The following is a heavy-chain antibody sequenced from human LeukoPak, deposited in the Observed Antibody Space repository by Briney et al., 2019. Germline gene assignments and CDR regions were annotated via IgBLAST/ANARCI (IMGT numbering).Heavy chain of an antibody. D-gene: IGHD6-19*01. CDR1: GFTFSSYA. J-gene: IGHJ4*02. CDR3: AVANPYTSGWYYFDY. CDR2: ISGSGGST. Sequence: PGGSLRLSCAASGFTFSSYAMSWVRQAPGKGLEWVSAISGSGGSTYYADSVKGRFTISRDNSKNTLYLQMNSLRAEDTAAYYCAVANPYTSGWYYFDYWGQGTLVTVSS. V-gene: IGHV3-23*01.